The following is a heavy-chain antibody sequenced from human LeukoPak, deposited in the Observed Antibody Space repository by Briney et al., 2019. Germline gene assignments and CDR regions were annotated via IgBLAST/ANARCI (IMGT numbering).Heavy chain of an antibody. CDR3: ARDAQLWLGYFDY. CDR1: GYTFTSYA. V-gene: IGHV1-3*01. D-gene: IGHD5-18*01. Sequence: ASVKVSCKASGYTFTSYAMHWVRQAPGQRLEWMGWINAGNGNTKYSQKFQGRVTITRDTSATTAYMELSSLRSEDTAVYYCARDAQLWLGYFDYWGQGTLVTVSS. CDR2: INAGNGNT. J-gene: IGHJ4*02.